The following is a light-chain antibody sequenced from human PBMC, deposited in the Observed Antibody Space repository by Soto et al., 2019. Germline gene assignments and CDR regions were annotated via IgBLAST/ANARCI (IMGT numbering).Light chain of an antibody. CDR3: AAWDDSLNGVV. CDR2: NHN. CDR1: ISNIGST. V-gene: IGLV1-44*01. J-gene: IGLJ3*02. Sequence: QSVLTQPPSASGTPGQRVTISCSGSISNIGSTVHWYQQVPGMAPKLLIYNHNQRPSGVPDRFSASKSGTSASLAISGLQSEDEADYFCAAWDDSLNGVVFGGGTKLTVL.